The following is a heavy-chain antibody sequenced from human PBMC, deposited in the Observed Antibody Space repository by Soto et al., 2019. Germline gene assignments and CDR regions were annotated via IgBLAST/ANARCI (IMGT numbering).Heavy chain of an antibody. Sequence: SETLSLTCTVSGGSTSYYYWSWIRQPPGKGLEWIGYIHYSGNTKYNPSLKSRVTISADTSKNQFSLELYSVTAADTAVYYCARLRNDLYYYYMDVWGKGTTVTVSS. J-gene: IGHJ6*03. D-gene: IGHD3-16*01. CDR3: ARLRNDLYYYYMDV. CDR2: IHYSGNT. V-gene: IGHV4-59*08. CDR1: GGSTSYYY.